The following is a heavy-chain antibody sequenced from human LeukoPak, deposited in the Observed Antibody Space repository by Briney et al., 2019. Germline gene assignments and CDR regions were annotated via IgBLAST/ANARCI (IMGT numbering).Heavy chain of an antibody. CDR1: GFTFSSYA. V-gene: IGHV3-23*01. CDR3: AKGGPYYYGSGSYYPFDY. Sequence: GSLRLSCAASGFTFSSYAMSWVRQAPGKGLEWVSAISGSGGSTYYADSVKGRFTISRDNSKNTLYLQMNSLRAEDTAVYYCAKGGPYYYGSGSYYPFDYWGQGTLVTVSS. CDR2: ISGSGGST. J-gene: IGHJ4*02. D-gene: IGHD3-10*01.